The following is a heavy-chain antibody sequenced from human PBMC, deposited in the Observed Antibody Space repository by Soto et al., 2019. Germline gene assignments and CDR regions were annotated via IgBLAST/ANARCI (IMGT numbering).Heavy chain of an antibody. CDR1: GYTFTGYY. J-gene: IGHJ6*02. V-gene: IGHV1-2*02. Sequence: ASVKVSCKASGYTFTGYYMHWVRQAPGQELEWMGWINPNSGGTNYAQKFQGRVTMTRDTSISTAYMELSRLRSDDTAVYYCARAAYGDYYYYGMDVWGQGTTVTVSS. D-gene: IGHD4-17*01. CDR2: INPNSGGT. CDR3: ARAAYGDYYYYGMDV.